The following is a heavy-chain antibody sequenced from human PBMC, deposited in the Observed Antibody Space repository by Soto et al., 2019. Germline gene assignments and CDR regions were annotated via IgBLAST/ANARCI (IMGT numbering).Heavy chain of an antibody. V-gene: IGHV3-30*18. CDR2: ISYDGSNK. CDR3: AKDRILATVTTSSYYGMDV. D-gene: IGHD4-17*01. CDR1: GFTFSSYG. Sequence: QVQLVESGGGVVQPGRSLRLSCAASGFTFSSYGMHWVRQAPGKGLEWVAVISYDGSNKYYADSVKGRFTISRDNSKNTLYLQMNSLRAEDTAVYYCAKDRILATVTTSSYYGMDVWGQGTTVTVSS. J-gene: IGHJ6*02.